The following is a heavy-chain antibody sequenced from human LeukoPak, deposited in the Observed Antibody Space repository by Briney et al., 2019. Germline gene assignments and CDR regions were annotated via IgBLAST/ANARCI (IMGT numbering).Heavy chain of an antibody. V-gene: IGHV3-23*01. CDR2: ILGGAGST. CDR1: GFSFRSDG. J-gene: IGHJ6*03. Sequence: GGSLRLSCAASGFSFRSDGMSWVRQAPGKELEWVSGILGGAGSTNSADSVKGRFTISRDNSKNTLYLQMNSLRAEDTAVYYCARDTRGSYNYYYYMDVWGRGTTVTVSS. D-gene: IGHD1-26*01. CDR3: ARDTRGSYNYYYYMDV.